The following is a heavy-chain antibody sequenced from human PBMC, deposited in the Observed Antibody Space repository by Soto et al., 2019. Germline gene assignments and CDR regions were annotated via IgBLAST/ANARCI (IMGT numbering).Heavy chain of an antibody. CDR2: IYYSGST. D-gene: IGHD2-2*01. CDR3: ERDYPVLVQPAMLDGGQDVPTHRPIYYYYGMDV. J-gene: IGHJ6*02. CDR1: GGCISSGGYY. V-gene: IGHV4-31*03. Sequence: SETLSLTCTVSGGCISSGGYYWSWIRQHPAKGLEWIGYIYYSGSTYYNPSLKSRVTISVDTSKNQFSLKLSSVTAADTAVYYRERDYPVLVQPAMLDGGQDVPTHRPIYYYYGMDVWGQGTTV.